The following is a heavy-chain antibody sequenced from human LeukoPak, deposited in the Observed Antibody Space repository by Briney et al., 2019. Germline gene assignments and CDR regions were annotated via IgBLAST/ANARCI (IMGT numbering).Heavy chain of an antibody. J-gene: IGHJ4*02. CDR3: AKRGVVIRVILVGFHKEAYYFDS. D-gene: IGHD3-22*01. CDR1: GITLSNYG. Sequence: GGSLRLSCAVSGITLSNYGMSWVRQAPGKGLQWVAGISGSGGGTSYADSVKGRFTISRDNPRNTLYLQMNSLRAEDTAVYFCAKRGVVIRVILVGFHKEAYYFDSWGQGALVTVSS. CDR2: ISGSGGGT. V-gene: IGHV3-23*01.